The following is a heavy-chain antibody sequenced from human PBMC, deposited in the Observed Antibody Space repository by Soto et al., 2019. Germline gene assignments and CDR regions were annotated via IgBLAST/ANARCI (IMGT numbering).Heavy chain of an antibody. Sequence: VQLLDSGGGLVQPGGSLRLSCVASGFTFNNYGVSWVRQAPGKGLEWVSSISDSGDTTYYADSVKGRFTISRDNSKNTMYLQMNSLRVEDTALYYGASKGAGYCSGGSCYYMGVWGKGTTVAVSS. V-gene: IGHV3-23*01. D-gene: IGHD2-15*01. CDR3: ASKGAGYCSGGSCYYMGV. J-gene: IGHJ6*03. CDR1: GFTFNNYG. CDR2: ISDSGDTT.